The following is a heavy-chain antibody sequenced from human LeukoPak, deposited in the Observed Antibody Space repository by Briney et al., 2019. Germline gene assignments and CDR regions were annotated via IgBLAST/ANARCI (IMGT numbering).Heavy chain of an antibody. CDR1: GFTVSSNY. D-gene: IGHD4-17*01. J-gene: IGHJ4*02. V-gene: IGHV3-53*05. CDR2: IYTGGST. CDR3: VKENYGDYGELDY. Sequence: GGSLRLSCAASGFTVSSNYMSWVRQAPGKGLEWVSVIYTGGSTYYADSVKGRFTISRDNSKNTLYLQMSSLRAEDTAVYYCVKENYGDYGELDYWGQGTLVTVSS.